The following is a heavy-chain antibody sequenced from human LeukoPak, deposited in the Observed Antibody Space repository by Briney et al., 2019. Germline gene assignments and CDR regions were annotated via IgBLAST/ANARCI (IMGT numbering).Heavy chain of an antibody. V-gene: IGHV1-69*13. J-gene: IGHJ5*02. D-gene: IGHD2-2*01. CDR1: GGTFSSYA. CDR2: IIPIFGTA. CDR3: ARDRYCSSTSCLNWFDP. Sequence: ASVKVSCKASGGTFSSYAISWVRQAPGQGLEWMGGIIPIFGTANYAQKFQGRVTITADGSTSTAYMELSSLRSEDTAVYYCARDRYCSSTSCLNWFDPWGQGTLVTVSS.